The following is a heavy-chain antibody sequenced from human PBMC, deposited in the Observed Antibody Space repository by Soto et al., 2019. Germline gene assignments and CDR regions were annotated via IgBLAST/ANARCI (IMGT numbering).Heavy chain of an antibody. V-gene: IGHV3-30-3*01. J-gene: IGHJ4*02. CDR2: ISCDGSNK. CDR3: ARGGYSGYALDY. D-gene: IGHD5-12*01. Sequence: GSLRLSCAASGFTFSNYAMHWVRQAPGKGLEWVSLISCDGSNKYYADSVKGRFTFSRDNSKNTLYVQMNSLRAEDTAVYYCARGGYSGYALDYWGQGTLVTVSS. CDR1: GFTFSNYA.